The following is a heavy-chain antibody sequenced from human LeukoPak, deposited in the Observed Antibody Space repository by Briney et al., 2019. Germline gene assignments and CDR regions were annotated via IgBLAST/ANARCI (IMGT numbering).Heavy chain of an antibody. V-gene: IGHV1-69*05. J-gene: IGHJ4*02. CDR2: IIPIFGTA. CDR3: ARDKIRRDGYRDSY. Sequence: SVKVSCKASGGTFSSYAISWVRQAPGQGLEWMGRIIPIFGTANYAQKFPGRVTITTDESTSTAYMELSSLRSEDTAVYCCARDKIRRDGYRDSYWGQGTLVTVSP. D-gene: IGHD5-24*01. CDR1: GGTFSSYA.